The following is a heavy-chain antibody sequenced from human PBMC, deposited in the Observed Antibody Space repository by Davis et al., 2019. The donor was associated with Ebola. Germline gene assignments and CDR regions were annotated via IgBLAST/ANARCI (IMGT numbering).Heavy chain of an antibody. V-gene: IGHV3-21*01. J-gene: IGHJ4*02. D-gene: IGHD6-6*01. CDR2: ISSSSSYI. CDR3: AKVHSSSGEGYFDY. CDR1: GFTFSSYS. Sequence: GESLKISCAASGFTFSSYSMNWVRQAPGKGLEWVSSISSSSSYIYYADSVKGRFTISRDNAKNSLYLQMNSLRAEDTAVYYCAKVHSSSGEGYFDYWGQGTLVTVSS.